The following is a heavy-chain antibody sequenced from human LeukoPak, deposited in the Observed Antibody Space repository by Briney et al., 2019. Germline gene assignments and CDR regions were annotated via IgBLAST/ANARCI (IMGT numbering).Heavy chain of an antibody. J-gene: IGHJ6*03. CDR3: ARGLYFWDYYMGV. V-gene: IGHV3-53*01. CDR2: IYSGGST. CDR1: GFTVSSNY. D-gene: IGHD3-9*01. Sequence: GGSLRLSCAASGFTVSSNYMSWVRQAPGKGLEWVSVIYSGGSTYYADSVKGRFTISRDNSKNTLYLQMNSLRAEDTAVYYCARGLYFWDYYMGVWGKGTTVTVSS.